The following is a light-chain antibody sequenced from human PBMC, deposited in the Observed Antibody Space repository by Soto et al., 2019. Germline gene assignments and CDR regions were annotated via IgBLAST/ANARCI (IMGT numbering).Light chain of an antibody. CDR3: QSYDSSLSYV. J-gene: IGLJ1*01. CDR2: GNS. CDR1: SSNIGAGYD. V-gene: IGLV1-40*01. Sequence: QSALTQPPSVSGAPGQRVTISCTGSSSNIGAGYDVHWYQQLPGTAPKLLIYGNSNRPSRVPDRFSGSKSGTSASLAITGLQAEDEADYYCQSYDSSLSYVFGTGTKLTVL.